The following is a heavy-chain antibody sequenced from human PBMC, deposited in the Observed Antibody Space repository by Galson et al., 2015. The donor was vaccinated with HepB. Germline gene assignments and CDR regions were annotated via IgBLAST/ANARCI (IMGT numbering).Heavy chain of an antibody. CDR3: ARDDTAYCGGDCFNFDY. CDR2: ISYDGSNK. J-gene: IGHJ4*02. Sequence: SLRLSCAASGFTFSSYAMHWVRQAPGKGLEWVAVISYDGSNKYYADSVKGRFTISRDNSKNTLYLQMNSLRAEDTAVYYCARDDTAYCGGDCFNFDYWGQGTLVTVSS. V-gene: IGHV3-30*04. CDR1: GFTFSSYA. D-gene: IGHD2-21*02.